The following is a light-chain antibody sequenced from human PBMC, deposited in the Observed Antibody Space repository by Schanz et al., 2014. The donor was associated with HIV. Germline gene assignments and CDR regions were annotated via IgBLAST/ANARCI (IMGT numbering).Light chain of an antibody. CDR2: GAS. CDR3: QQYDSSPVT. J-gene: IGKJ5*01. Sequence: DIQLTQSPSTLSASVGDRVTITCRASQSISSYLNWYQHKPGKAPTLLIYGASSLRSGVPARFSGSGSGTEFTLTINSLQPDDFATYYCQQYDSSPVTFGQGTRLEIK. V-gene: IGKV1-39*01. CDR1: QSISSY.